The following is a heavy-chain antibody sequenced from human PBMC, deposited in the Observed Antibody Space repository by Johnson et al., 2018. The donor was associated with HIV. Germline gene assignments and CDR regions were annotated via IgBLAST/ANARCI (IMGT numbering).Heavy chain of an antibody. CDR3: TTDLPYCSGHDCYNAFDL. CDR1: GFTFSDYY. V-gene: IGHV3-30*03. J-gene: IGHJ3*01. D-gene: IGHD2-15*01. CDR2: ISYDGSNK. Sequence: QVQLVESGGGVVRPGGSLRLSCAASGFTFSDYYMSWIRRAPGKGLEWVAVISYDGSNKYYADSVKGRFTISRDNSKNTLYLEMNSLKTEYTAVYYCTTDLPYCSGHDCYNAFDLWGQGTTVIVSS.